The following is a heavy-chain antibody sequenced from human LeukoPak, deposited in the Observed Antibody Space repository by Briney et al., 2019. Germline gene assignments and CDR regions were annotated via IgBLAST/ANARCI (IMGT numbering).Heavy chain of an antibody. CDR2: ISDTGTT. CDR1: GDSITPYY. D-gene: IGHD7-27*01. Sequence: PSETLSLTCTVSGDSITPYYWSRIRQSPGGSLEYIGFISDTGTTNYNPSLRGRVSISVDTSKSQFSLKLKSVTAADSAIYYCTRTFTGAHYYYIPVWGAGTTVTVSS. CDR3: TRTFTGAHYYYIPV. J-gene: IGHJ6*03. V-gene: IGHV4-59*08.